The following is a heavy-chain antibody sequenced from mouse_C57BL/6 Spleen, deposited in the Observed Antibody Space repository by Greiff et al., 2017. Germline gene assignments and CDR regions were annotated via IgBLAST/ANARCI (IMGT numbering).Heavy chain of an antibody. CDR1: GYTFTSYW. V-gene: IGHV1-50*01. CDR2: IDPSDSYT. Sequence: QVQLQQPGAELVKPGASVKLSCKASGYTFTSYWMQWVKQRPGQGLEWIGEIDPSDSYTNYNQKFKGKATLTVDTSSSTAYMQLSSLTSEDSAVYYCAAGRYGGQGTTLTVSS. CDR3: AAGRY. J-gene: IGHJ2*01. D-gene: IGHD3-3*01.